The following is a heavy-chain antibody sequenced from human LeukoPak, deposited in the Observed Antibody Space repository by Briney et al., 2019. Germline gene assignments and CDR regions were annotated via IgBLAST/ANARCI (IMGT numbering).Heavy chain of an antibody. CDR3: ARDAGGVVPTTLVY. Sequence: GGPLRLSCAASGFTFSTYTMNWVRQAPGKGLEWVSSISSSSSFIYYVDSVKGRFTISRDNAKNSVYLQMNSLRAEDTAVYYCARDAGGVVPTTLVYWGQGTLVTVSS. V-gene: IGHV3-21*01. CDR1: GFTFSTYT. J-gene: IGHJ4*02. CDR2: ISSSSSFI. D-gene: IGHD2-2*01.